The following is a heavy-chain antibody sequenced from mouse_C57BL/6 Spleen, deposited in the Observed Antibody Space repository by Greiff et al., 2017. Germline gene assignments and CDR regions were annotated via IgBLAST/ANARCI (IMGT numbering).Heavy chain of an antibody. D-gene: IGHD2-2*01. Sequence: QVQLQQSGAELVKPGASVKISCKASGYAFSSYWMNWVKQRPGKGLEWIGQIYPGDGDTNYNGKFKGKATLTADKSSSTAYMQLSSLTSEDSAVYFCARERWLRRQYYYAMDYWGQGTSVTVSS. J-gene: IGHJ4*01. CDR2: IYPGDGDT. CDR1: GYAFSSYW. V-gene: IGHV1-80*01. CDR3: ARERWLRRQYYYAMDY.